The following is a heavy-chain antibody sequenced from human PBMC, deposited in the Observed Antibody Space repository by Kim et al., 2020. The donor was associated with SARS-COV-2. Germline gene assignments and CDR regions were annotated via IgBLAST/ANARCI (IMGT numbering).Heavy chain of an antibody. Sequence: SETLSLTCTVSGGSVSSGSYYWSWIRQPPGKGLEWIGYIYYSGSTNYNPSLKSRVTISVDTSKNQFSLKLSSVTAADTAVYYCARGGTYYDFWNYYYGMDVWGQGTTVTGSS. V-gene: IGHV4-61*01. D-gene: IGHD3-3*01. CDR3: ARGGTYYDFWNYYYGMDV. CDR1: GGSVSSGSYY. CDR2: IYYSGST. J-gene: IGHJ6*02.